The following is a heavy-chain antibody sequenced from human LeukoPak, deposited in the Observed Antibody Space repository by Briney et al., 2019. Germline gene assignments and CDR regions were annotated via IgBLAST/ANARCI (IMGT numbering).Heavy chain of an antibody. V-gene: IGHV3-23*01. CDR2: ISGSGGST. J-gene: IGHJ4*02. D-gene: IGHD6-19*01. CDR1: GFTFSSYA. Sequence: PGGSLRLSCAASGFTFSSYAMSWVRQAPGKGLEWVAAISGSGGSTYYADSVKGRFTISRDNSKNTLYLQMNSLRAEDRAIYYCAKAIAVAPRYFDYWGQGTLLTVSS. CDR3: AKAIAVAPRYFDY.